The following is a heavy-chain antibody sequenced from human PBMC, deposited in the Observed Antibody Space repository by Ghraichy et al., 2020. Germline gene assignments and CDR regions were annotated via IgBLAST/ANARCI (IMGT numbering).Heavy chain of an antibody. J-gene: IGHJ4*02. CDR1: GFTFSSYA. CDR3: AKGSGRSGGSCGY. Sequence: GGSLRLSCAASGFTFSSYAMSWVRQAPGKGLEWVSAISSSGGSTYYADSVKGRFTISRDNSKNTLYLQMNSLRAEDTAVYYCAKGSGRSGGSCGYWGQGTLVTVSS. CDR2: ISSSGGST. D-gene: IGHD2-15*01. V-gene: IGHV3-23*01.